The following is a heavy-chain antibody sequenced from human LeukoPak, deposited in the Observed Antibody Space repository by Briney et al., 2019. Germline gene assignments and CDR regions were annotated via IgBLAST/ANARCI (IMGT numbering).Heavy chain of an antibody. Sequence: SETQSLTCTVSGGSISSSSYYWGRIRQPPGKGLEWIESLYYTGSTYYNPYLKSPITISVDTSKNQFSLKLSSVTAADTAVYYCARYYYDSSGYYYADYWGQGTLVTVSS. J-gene: IGHJ4*02. D-gene: IGHD3-22*01. CDR3: ARYYYDSSGYYYADY. V-gene: IGHV4-39*01. CDR2: LYYTGST. CDR1: GGSISSSSYY.